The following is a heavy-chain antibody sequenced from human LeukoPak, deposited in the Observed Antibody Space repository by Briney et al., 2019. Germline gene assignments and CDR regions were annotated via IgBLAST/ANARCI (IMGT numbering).Heavy chain of an antibody. Sequence: SETLSLTCTVSGGSISSYYWSWIRQPPGKGLEWIGYIYYSRSTNYNPSLKSRVTISVDTSKNQFSLKLSSVTAADTAVYYCARRRYCSSTSCYGWFDPWGQGTLVTVSS. J-gene: IGHJ5*02. CDR1: GGSISSYY. D-gene: IGHD2-2*01. CDR2: IYYSRST. CDR3: ARRRYCSSTSCYGWFDP. V-gene: IGHV4-59*08.